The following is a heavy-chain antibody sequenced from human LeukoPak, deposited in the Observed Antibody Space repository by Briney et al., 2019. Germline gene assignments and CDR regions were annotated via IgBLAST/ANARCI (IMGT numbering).Heavy chain of an antibody. D-gene: IGHD5-12*01. CDR2: ISGSGHST. CDR1: GFTFSDYA. Sequence: PGGSLRLSCAVSGFTFSDYAMAWVRQSPEKGLEWVSAISGSGHSTYYGDSVKGRFTISRDNSRNTLYLQMISLGADDTALYYCARNLNSGSYYYFDSWGLGTLVTVSS. CDR3: ARNLNSGSYYYFDS. V-gene: IGHV3-23*01. J-gene: IGHJ4*02.